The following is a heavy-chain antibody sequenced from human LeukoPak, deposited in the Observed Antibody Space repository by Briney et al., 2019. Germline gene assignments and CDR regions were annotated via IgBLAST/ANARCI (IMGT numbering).Heavy chain of an antibody. CDR3: ARVAGRHYYYGMDV. CDR1: GFTFSSYE. J-gene: IGHJ6*02. Sequence: GGSLRLSCTASGFTFSSYEMNWVRQAPGKGLEWVSHISSSGRTIYYADSVKGRFTISRDNAKNSLYLQMNSLRAEDTAVYYCARVAGRHYYYGMDVWGQGTTVTVSS. D-gene: IGHD6-13*01. V-gene: IGHV3-48*03. CDR2: ISSSGRTI.